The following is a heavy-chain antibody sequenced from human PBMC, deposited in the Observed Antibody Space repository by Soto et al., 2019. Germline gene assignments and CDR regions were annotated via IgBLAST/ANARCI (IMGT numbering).Heavy chain of an antibody. CDR3: ARRARPHFYYMDD. CDR2: ISSNGVGT. V-gene: IGHV3-64*01. CDR1: GFTLSGYA. J-gene: IGHJ6*03. Sequence: EVQLAESGGGLAQPGGSLRLSCAASGFTLSGYAMDWVRQAPGKGLEYVSGISSNGVGTYYANSVQGRFTISRDNSKNTVYLQMGSLRPEDMAVYYCARRARPHFYYMDDWGKGTTVTVSS. D-gene: IGHD6-6*01.